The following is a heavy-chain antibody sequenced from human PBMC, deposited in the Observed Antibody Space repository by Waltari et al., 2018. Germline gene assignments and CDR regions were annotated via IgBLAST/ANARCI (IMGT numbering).Heavy chain of an antibody. CDR1: RGSVTSSNR. J-gene: IGHJ6*02. Sequence: QVQLQQSGPGLVKPSGTLSLTCAVSRGSVTSSNRWAWVRQPPGKGLEWIGESSHTGNTTYNPSLKSRVTISVDESRNQFSLKMTSMTAADSAMYFCARVFRSWYGYFYGLDVWGQGTTVIVSS. D-gene: IGHD3-10*01. CDR3: ARVFRSWYGYFYGLDV. V-gene: IGHV4-4*02. CDR2: SSHTGNT.